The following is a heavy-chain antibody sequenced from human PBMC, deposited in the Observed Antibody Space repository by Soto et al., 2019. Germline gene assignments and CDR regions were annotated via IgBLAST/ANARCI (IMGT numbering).Heavy chain of an antibody. CDR1: GFTFDDYA. Sequence: EVQLVESGGGLVQPGRSLRLSCAASGFTFDDYAMHWVRQAPGKGLEWVSGISWNSGNIGYADSVKGRFTISRDNARNSLYVQRNGLRAEDTALYYCAKVFDYDRGGCVDYWGQGTLVTVSS. CDR2: ISWNSGNI. V-gene: IGHV3-9*01. CDR3: AKVFDYDRGGCVDY. D-gene: IGHD3-10*02. J-gene: IGHJ4*02.